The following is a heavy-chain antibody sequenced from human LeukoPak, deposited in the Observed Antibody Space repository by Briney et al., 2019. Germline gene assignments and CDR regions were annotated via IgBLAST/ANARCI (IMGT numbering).Heavy chain of an antibody. V-gene: IGHV4-59*12. CDR2: IYYSGST. Sequence: SETLSLTCTVSGGSISSYYWSWIRQPPGKGLEWIGYIYYSGSTNYNPSLKSRVTISVDTSKNQFSLKLSSVTAADTAVYYCARDPGDGDYGGNTPVDYWGQGTLVTVSS. CDR3: ARDPGDGDYGGNTPVDY. CDR1: GGSISSYY. J-gene: IGHJ4*02. D-gene: IGHD4-23*01.